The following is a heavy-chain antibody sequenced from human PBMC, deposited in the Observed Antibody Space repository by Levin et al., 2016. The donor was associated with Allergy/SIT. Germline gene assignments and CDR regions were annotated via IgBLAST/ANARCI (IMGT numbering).Heavy chain of an antibody. Sequence: VRQAPGKGLEWVALTFYDGHNKFYAASVKGRFTISRDNSRNTLYLEMSNLREEDTAVYYCAREGAAVAGSAFDYWGQGTLVTVSS. D-gene: IGHD6-19*01. CDR3: AREGAAVAGSAFDY. V-gene: IGHV3-30-3*01. CDR2: TFYDGHNK. J-gene: IGHJ4*02.